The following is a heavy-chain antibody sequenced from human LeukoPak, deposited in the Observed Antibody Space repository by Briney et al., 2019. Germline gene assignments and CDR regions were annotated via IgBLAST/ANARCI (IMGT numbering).Heavy chain of an antibody. Sequence: PGGSLRLSCAASGFTVSSNYMSWVRQAPGKGLEWVSFIYSGGSTYYADSVKGRFTISRDNAKNSLYLQMNSLRAEDTAVYYCARDPISYYDSSGPDQGGGDYWGQGTLVTVSS. CDR2: IYSGGST. V-gene: IGHV3-66*01. J-gene: IGHJ4*02. CDR1: GFTVSSNY. D-gene: IGHD3-22*01. CDR3: ARDPISYYDSSGPDQGGGDY.